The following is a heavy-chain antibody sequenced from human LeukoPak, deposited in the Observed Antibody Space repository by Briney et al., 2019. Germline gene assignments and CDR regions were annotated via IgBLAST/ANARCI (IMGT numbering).Heavy chain of an antibody. CDR2: IYQSETA. CDR3: ARSKDILTGYCFDY. CDR1: GYSISSGYF. J-gene: IGHJ4*02. D-gene: IGHD3-9*01. V-gene: IGHV4-38-2*02. Sequence: SETLSLTCTVSGYSISSGYFWGWMRQPPGKGLEWIGSIYQSETAHYNPSPKSRVTISVDTSKNQFSLKLSSVTAADTAVYYCARSKDILTGYCFDYWGQGTLVTVSS.